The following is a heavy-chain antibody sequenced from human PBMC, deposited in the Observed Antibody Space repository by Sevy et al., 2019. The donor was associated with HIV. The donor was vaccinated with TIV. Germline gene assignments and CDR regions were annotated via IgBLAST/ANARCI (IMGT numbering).Heavy chain of an antibody. CDR3: AKAWYSSSWYAASASYFDY. V-gene: IGHV3-23*01. Sequence: GGSLRLSCAASGFTFSSYAMSWVRQAPGKGLEWVSAISGRGGSTYYADSVKGRFTISRDNSKNTMYLQMNSRRAEDTAVYYCAKAWYSSSWYAASASYFDYWGQGTLVTVSS. J-gene: IGHJ4*02. CDR2: ISGRGGST. CDR1: GFTFSSYA. D-gene: IGHD6-13*01.